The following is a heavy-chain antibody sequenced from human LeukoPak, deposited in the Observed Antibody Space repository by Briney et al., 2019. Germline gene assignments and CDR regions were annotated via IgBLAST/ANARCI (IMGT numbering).Heavy chain of an antibody. V-gene: IGHV1-18*04. CDR3: ARDPLSVGMDV. CDR2: ISGYNGNT. CDR1: GYTFTSYG. Sequence: ASVKLSCKASGYTFTSYGISWVRHPPGQGLEWTGWISGYNGNTNYAQKVQGRVTMTTDTSTSTAYMELRSLRSDDTAVYYCARDPLSVGMDVWGKGTTDTVSS. J-gene: IGHJ6*04.